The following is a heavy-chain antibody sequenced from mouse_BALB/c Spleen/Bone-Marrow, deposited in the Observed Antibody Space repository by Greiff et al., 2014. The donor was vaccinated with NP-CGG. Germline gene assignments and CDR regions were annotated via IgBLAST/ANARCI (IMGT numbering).Heavy chain of an antibody. CDR3: AREGDGYYDWYFDV. Sequence: QVQLQQSGAELARPGASVKLSCKASGYTFTSYWMQWVKQRPGQGLEWIGAIYPGDGDTRYTQKFKGKATLTADKSSSTAYMQLSSLASEDSAVYYCAREGDGYYDWYFDVWGAGTTVTVSS. D-gene: IGHD2-3*01. J-gene: IGHJ1*01. CDR2: IYPGDGDT. CDR1: GYTFTSYW. V-gene: IGHV1-87*01.